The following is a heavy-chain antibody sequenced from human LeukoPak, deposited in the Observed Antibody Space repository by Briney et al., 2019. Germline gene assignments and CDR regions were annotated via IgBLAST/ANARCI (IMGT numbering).Heavy chain of an antibody. CDR1: GFTFSSYA. J-gene: IGHJ3*02. V-gene: IGHV3-30*04. CDR3: ARGLVYGDAFDT. D-gene: IGHD5/OR15-5a*01. CDR2: ISYDGSNK. Sequence: PGGSLRLSCAASGFTFSSYALHWVRQAPGKGLEWVAVISYDGSNKYYADSVKGRFTISRDNSKNTLYLQMNSLRAEDMAVYYCARGLVYGDAFDTCGQGTMVTVSS.